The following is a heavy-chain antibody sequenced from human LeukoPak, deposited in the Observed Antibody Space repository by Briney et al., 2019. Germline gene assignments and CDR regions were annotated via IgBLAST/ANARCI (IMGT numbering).Heavy chain of an antibody. CDR2: ISGSGGST. V-gene: IGHV3-23*01. J-gene: IGHJ4*02. CDR3: ARDYYDSSGYYGY. CDR1: GFTFSSYA. D-gene: IGHD3-22*01. Sequence: GGSLRLSCAASGFTFSSYAMSWVRQAPGKGREWVSAISGSGGSTYYADSVKGRFTISRDNSKNTLYLQMNSLRAEDTAVYYCARDYYDSSGYYGYWGQGTLVTVSS.